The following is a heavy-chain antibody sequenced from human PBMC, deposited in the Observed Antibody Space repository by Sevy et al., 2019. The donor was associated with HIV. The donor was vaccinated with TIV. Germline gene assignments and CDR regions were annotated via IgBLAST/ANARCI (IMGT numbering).Heavy chain of an antibody. CDR3: ARGARNYDSSGYYYDAFDI. CDR1: GFTFSTYS. V-gene: IGHV3-21*01. CDR2: ITSSSSYI. D-gene: IGHD3-22*01. J-gene: IGHJ3*02. Sequence: GGSLRLSCAASGFTFSTYSMNWVRQAPGKGLEWVSSITSSSSYIYYADSLKGRFTISRDNAKNSLYLQIYSLRAEDTAMYYCARGARNYDSSGYYYDAFDIWGQGTMVTVSS.